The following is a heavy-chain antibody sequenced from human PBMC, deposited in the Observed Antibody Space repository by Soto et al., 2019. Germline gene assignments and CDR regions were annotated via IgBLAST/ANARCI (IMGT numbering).Heavy chain of an antibody. CDR2: IRSKANSYAT. Sequence: GVSLRLSCAPSAVTFSVSALHWFRQASGKGLEWVGRIRSKANSYATAYGASVKGRFTMSRDDSKNTAYLQMNSLKTEDTAVYYCSTRGDGYNADFDYWGQGT. V-gene: IGHV3-73*01. CDR3: STRGDGYNADFDY. J-gene: IGHJ4*02. CDR1: AVTFSVSA. D-gene: IGHD5-12*01.